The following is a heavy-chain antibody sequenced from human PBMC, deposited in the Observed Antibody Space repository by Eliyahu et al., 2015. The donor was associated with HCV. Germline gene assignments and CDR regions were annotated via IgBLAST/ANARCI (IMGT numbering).Heavy chain of an antibody. D-gene: IGHD6-25*01. CDR3: ARGGGFPWYIDY. CDR1: XAPVXSGSYY. Sequence: QVQLQESGPGLVKPLXTLSLSCXXXXAPVXSGSYYWSWIRQSPGKGLXWIGYIYYGGGSNFNPSLKSRVTISLDTANNQFSLKMRYVTAADTAVYHCARGGGFPWYIDYWGQGALVTVSS. V-gene: IGHV4-61*01. J-gene: IGHJ4*02. CDR2: IYYGGGS.